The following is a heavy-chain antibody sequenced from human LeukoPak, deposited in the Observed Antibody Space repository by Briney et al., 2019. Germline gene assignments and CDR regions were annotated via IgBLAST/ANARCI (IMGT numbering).Heavy chain of an antibody. CDR3: VRLVGSRSCSGGTCYSDY. CDR1: GFTFSSYA. V-gene: IGHV3-23*01. CDR2: ISGSGGST. Sequence: GGSLRLSCAASGFTFSSYAMSWVRQAPGEGLEWVSAISGSGGSTYYADSVKGRFTISRDNAKNSLYLQMNSLRDEDTAVHYCVRLVGSRSCSGGTCYSDYWGQGTLVTVSS. D-gene: IGHD2-15*01. J-gene: IGHJ4*02.